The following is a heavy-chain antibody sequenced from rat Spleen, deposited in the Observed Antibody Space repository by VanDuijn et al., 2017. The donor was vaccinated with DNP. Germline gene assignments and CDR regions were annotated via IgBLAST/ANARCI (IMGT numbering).Heavy chain of an antibody. V-gene: IGHV5S23*01. CDR2: ISPRGGSS. D-gene: IGHD1-1*01. J-gene: IGHJ1*01. Sequence: EVQLVESGGGLVQPGRSLRLSCAASGFTFSNYDMVWVRQAPTKGLEWVASISPRGGSSYYRDSVKGRFTVSRDNAKSSLYLQMDSLRSEDTATYYCARHSTTVSPYWYFDFWGPGTMVTVSS. CDR3: ARHSTTVSPYWYFDF. CDR1: GFTFSNYD.